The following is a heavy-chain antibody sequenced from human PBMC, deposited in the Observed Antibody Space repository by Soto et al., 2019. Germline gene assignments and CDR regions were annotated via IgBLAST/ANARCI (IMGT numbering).Heavy chain of an antibody. CDR2: INPSDGAP. CDR1: GYTFTRYL. V-gene: IGHV1-46*03. J-gene: IGHJ4*02. D-gene: IGHD5-12*01. Sequence: ASVKVSCKASGYTFTRYLMHWVRQAPGHGLEWMGVINPSDGAPTYAQKFQGRVTMTRDTSTTTVYKELSSLRSEDTAVYYCTREMATTYYFDYWGQGTMVTVSS. CDR3: TREMATTYYFDY.